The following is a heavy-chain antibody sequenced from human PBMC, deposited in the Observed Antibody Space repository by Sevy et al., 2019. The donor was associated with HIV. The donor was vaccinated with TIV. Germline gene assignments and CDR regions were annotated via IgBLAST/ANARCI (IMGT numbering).Heavy chain of an antibody. Sequence: GGSLRLSCAASGYIFSSYGIHWVRQAPGKGLEWVAFLSYDERNKYYADSVKGRFTISGDSSKNAFYLQMNNLRDDDTAVYYCAKDRDVLLVPSTMRDEYPGYGMDVWGQGTTVTVSS. CDR2: LSYDERNK. V-gene: IGHV3-30*18. CDR1: GYIFSSYG. CDR3: AKDRDVLLVPSTMRDEYPGYGMDV. J-gene: IGHJ6*02. D-gene: IGHD2-2*01.